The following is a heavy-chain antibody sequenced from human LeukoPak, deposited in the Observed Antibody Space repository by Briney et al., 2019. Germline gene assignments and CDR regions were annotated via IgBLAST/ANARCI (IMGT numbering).Heavy chain of an antibody. V-gene: IGHV1-2*02. Sequence: ASVKLSCKASGYTFTGYYMHWVRQAPGQGLEWMGWINPNSGGTNYAQKFQGRVTMTSDTSITTAYMELSRLRSDDTAVYFCARDPFALGIVIVPYWGQGTLVTVSS. CDR3: ARDPFALGIVIVPY. CDR2: INPNSGGT. J-gene: IGHJ4*02. CDR1: GYTFTGYY. D-gene: IGHD2/OR15-2a*01.